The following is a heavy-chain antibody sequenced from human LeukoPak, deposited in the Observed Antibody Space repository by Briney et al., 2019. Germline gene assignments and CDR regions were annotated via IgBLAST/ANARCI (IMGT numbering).Heavy chain of an antibody. V-gene: IGHV3-7*01. CDR3: AREGAGTFDY. Sequence: GGSLRLSCAASGFTFSTYWMSWIRQAPGKGREWVANIKQDGSDKYYVDSVKGRFTISRDNAKNSLYLQMNSLRAEDTAVYYCAREGAGTFDYWGQGTLVTVSS. CDR1: GFTFSTYW. CDR2: IKQDGSDK. J-gene: IGHJ4*02. D-gene: IGHD1-1*01.